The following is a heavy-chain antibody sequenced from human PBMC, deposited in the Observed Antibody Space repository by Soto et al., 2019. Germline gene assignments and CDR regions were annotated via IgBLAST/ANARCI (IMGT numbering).Heavy chain of an antibody. V-gene: IGHV3-23*01. J-gene: IGHJ3*02. Sequence: EVQLLESGGGLVQPGGSLRLSCAASGFTFSSYAMSWVRQAPGKGLEWVSAISGSGGSTYYADSVKGRFTISRDNSKNPRYLQMNTLRAEDTAVYYCAKDLLTPRIMITFGGVIVFHAVDIWGQGTMVTVSS. CDR3: AKDLLTPRIMITFGGVIVFHAVDI. CDR2: ISGSGGST. CDR1: GFTFSSYA. D-gene: IGHD3-16*02.